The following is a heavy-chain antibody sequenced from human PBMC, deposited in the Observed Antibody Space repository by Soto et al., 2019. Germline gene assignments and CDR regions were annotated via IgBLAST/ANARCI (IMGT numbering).Heavy chain of an antibody. CDR2: IYYSGGT. CDR1: GGSISSYH. CDR3: ARRAHYGDFDY. J-gene: IGHJ4*02. Sequence: SETLSLTCTVSGGSISSYHWSWIRQPPGKGLEWIGYIYYSGGTNYSPSLKSRVSMSVDASKNHFSLKLSSVTATDTAVYYCARRAHYGDFDYWGQGTLVTVSS. V-gene: IGHV4-59*08. D-gene: IGHD4-17*01.